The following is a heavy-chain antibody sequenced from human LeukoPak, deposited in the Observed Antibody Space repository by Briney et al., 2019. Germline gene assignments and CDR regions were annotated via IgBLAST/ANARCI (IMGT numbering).Heavy chain of an antibody. CDR3: ARGGDDILTGYYQTFDY. CDR1: GGSISSGSYY. D-gene: IGHD3-9*01. CDR2: IYTSGST. Sequence: PSQTLSLTCTVSGGSISSGSYYWSWIRQPAGKGLEWIGRIYTSGSTNYNPSLKSRVTISVDTSKNQFSLKLSSVTAADTAVYYCARGGDDILTGYYQTFDYWGQGTLVTVSS. J-gene: IGHJ4*02. V-gene: IGHV4-61*02.